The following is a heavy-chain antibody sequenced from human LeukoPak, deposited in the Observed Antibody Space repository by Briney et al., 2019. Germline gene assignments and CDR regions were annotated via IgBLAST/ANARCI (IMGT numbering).Heavy chain of an antibody. CDR3: AREGSGWYRDYYYMGV. J-gene: IGHJ6*03. CDR1: GGTFSSYA. D-gene: IGHD6-19*01. V-gene: IGHV1-69*05. Sequence: GASVKVSCKASGGTFSSYAISWVRQAPGQGLEWMGGIIPIFGTANYAQKFQGRVTITTDESTSTAYMELSSLRSEDTAVYYCAREGSGWYRDYYYMGVWGKGTTVTVSS. CDR2: IIPIFGTA.